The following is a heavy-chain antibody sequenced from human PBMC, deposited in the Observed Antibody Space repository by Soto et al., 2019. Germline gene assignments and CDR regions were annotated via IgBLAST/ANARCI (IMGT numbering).Heavy chain of an antibody. CDR2: INHSGST. J-gene: IGHJ3*02. CDR3: ARGLLNYDFWSGNREDAFDI. Sequence: SETLSLTCAVYGGSFSGYYWSWIRQPPGKGLEWIGEINHSGSTNYNPSLKSRVTISVDTSKNQFSLKLSSVTAADTAVYYCARGLLNYDFWSGNREDAFDIWGQGTMVTVSS. V-gene: IGHV4-34*01. D-gene: IGHD3-3*01. CDR1: GGSFSGYY.